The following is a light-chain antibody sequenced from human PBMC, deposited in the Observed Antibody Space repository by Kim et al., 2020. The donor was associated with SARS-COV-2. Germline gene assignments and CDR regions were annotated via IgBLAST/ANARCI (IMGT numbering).Light chain of an antibody. Sequence: SSELTQDPAVSVALGQTVRITCQGDSLRSYYATWYQQKPGQAPIVVIYGKNNRPSGIPDRFSGSSSGDTASLTITGTQAGDEADYYCTSRDTKLFGGGTK. CDR1: SLRSYY. CDR2: GKN. CDR3: TSRDTKL. V-gene: IGLV3-19*01. J-gene: IGLJ3*02.